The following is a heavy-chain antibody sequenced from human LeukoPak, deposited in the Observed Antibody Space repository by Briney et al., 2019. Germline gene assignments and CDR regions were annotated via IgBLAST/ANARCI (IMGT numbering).Heavy chain of an antibody. D-gene: IGHD3-3*01. J-gene: IGHJ6*03. V-gene: IGHV3-23*01. CDR3: ARGGDFWSGYSRGYYMDV. CDR1: GFTFRSYA. CDR2: ISGSGDST. Sequence: GGSLRLSCAASGFTFRSYAMSWVRQAPGKGLEWVSVISGSGDSTYYADSVKGRFTISRDNSKNTLYLQMNSLRAEDTAVYYCARGGDFWSGYSRGYYMDVWGRGTTVTVSS.